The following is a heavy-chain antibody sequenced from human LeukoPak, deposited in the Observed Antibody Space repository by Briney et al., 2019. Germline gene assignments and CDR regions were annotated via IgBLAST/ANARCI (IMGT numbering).Heavy chain of an antibody. J-gene: IGHJ4*02. D-gene: IGHD5-18*01. Sequence: GGSLRLSCAASGFTFSSYRMNWVRQAPGKGLEWVSVIYSGGSTYYADSVKGRFTISRDNSKNTLYLQMNSLRAEDTAVYYCARATAMDDYWGQGTLVTVSS. CDR1: GFTFSSYR. V-gene: IGHV3-66*01. CDR3: ARATAMDDY. CDR2: IYSGGST.